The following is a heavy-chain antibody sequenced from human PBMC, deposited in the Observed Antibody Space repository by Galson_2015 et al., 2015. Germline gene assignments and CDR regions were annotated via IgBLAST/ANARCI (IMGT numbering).Heavy chain of an antibody. Sequence: SLRLSCAASGFTFSSYAMHWVRQAPGKGLEWVAVISYDGSNKYYADSVKGRFTISRDNSKNTLYLQMNSLRAEDTAVYYCARDRLIVVVPAAIAGMDVWGQGTTVTVSS. D-gene: IGHD2-2*01. V-gene: IGHV3-30-3*01. CDR3: ARDRLIVVVPAAIAGMDV. CDR2: ISYDGSNK. CDR1: GFTFSSYA. J-gene: IGHJ6*02.